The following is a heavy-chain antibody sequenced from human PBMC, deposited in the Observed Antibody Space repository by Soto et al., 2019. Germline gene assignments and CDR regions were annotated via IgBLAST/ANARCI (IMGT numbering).Heavy chain of an antibody. D-gene: IGHD1-26*01. V-gene: IGHV1-46*01. CDR3: ARDPSGSYYFSGMDV. CDR1: VYAFASCS. CDR2: INPSGGST. Sequence: SVAVCCKASVYAFASCSMRWLRQAPTQGLEWMGIINPSGGSTSYAQKFQGRVTMTRDTSTSTVYMELSSLRSEDTAVYYCARDPSGSYYFSGMDVWGHGTTVTVSS. J-gene: IGHJ6*02.